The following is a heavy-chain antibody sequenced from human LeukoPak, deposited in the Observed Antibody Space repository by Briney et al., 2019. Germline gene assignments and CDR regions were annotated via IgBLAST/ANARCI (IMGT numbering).Heavy chain of an antibody. V-gene: IGHV3-11*05. CDR3: ARDLEPYYYGSGSFDY. CDR1: GFTFSDYY. J-gene: IGHJ4*02. CDR2: ISSSSSYT. D-gene: IGHD3-10*01. Sequence: GGSLRLSCAASGFTFSDYYMSWIRQAPGKGLEWVSYISSSSSYTNYADSVKGRFTISRDNAKNSLYLQMNSLRAEDTAVYYCARDLEPYYYGSGSFDYWGQGTLVTVSS.